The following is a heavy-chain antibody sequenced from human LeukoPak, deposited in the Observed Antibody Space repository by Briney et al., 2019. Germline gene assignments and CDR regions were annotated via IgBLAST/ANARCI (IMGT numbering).Heavy chain of an antibody. D-gene: IGHD3-10*01. J-gene: IGHJ5*02. V-gene: IGHV4-34*01. CDR3: AIDTGGGPSWFDP. CDR1: GGSLSGYY. Sequence: SETLSLTCAVYGGSLSGYYWSWIRQSPGKGLEWIGEINRGGITKYNPSLKSRVTISVDKSKNQFSLKLTSVTAADTAVYYCAIDTGGGPSWFDPWGQGTLVTVSS. CDR2: INRGGIT.